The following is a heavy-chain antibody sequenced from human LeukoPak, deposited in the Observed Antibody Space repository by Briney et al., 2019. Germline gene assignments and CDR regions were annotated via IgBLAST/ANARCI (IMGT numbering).Heavy chain of an antibody. CDR2: IYYSGST. J-gene: IGHJ4*02. Sequence: SETLSLTCTVSGGSISSSSYYWGWIRQPPGKGLEWIGSIYYSGSTYYNPSLKSRVTISVDTSKNQFSLKLSSVTAADTAVYYCARGNYGDLDYWGQGTLVTVSS. CDR1: GGSISSSSYY. V-gene: IGHV4-39*01. CDR3: ARGNYGDLDY. D-gene: IGHD4-17*01.